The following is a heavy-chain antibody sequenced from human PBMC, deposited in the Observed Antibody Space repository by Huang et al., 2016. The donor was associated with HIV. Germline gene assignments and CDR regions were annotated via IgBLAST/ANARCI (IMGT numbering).Heavy chain of an antibody. Sequence: EVQLVESGGGLVQPGGSLRLSCAASGFTFSSYWMHWVRQVPGKVLVWVSHSKSDGSSTSYADSVKGRFTISRDNAKNTLYLQMNSLRAEDTAVYYCARGSRQGKYYYGSGTAYWGQGTLVTVSS. V-gene: IGHV3-74*01. CDR3: ARGSRQGKYYYGSGTAY. CDR2: SKSDGSST. CDR1: GFTFSSYW. D-gene: IGHD3-10*01. J-gene: IGHJ4*02.